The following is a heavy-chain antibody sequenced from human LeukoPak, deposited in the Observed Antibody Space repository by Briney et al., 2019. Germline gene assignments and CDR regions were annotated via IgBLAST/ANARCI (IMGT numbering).Heavy chain of an antibody. J-gene: IGHJ3*02. CDR2: ISGSGGST. D-gene: IGHD2-15*01. V-gene: IGHV3-23*01. CDR3: AKDSRVVVAATDAFDI. Sequence: QPGGSLRLSCAASGFTFSSYAMSWVRQAPGKGLEWVSAISGSGGSTYYADSVKGRFTISRDNSKNTLYLQMNSLGAEDTAVYYCAKDSRVVVAATDAFDIWGQGTMVTVSS. CDR1: GFTFSSYA.